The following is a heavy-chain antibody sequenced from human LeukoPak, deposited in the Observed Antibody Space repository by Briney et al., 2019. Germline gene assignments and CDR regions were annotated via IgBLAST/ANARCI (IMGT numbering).Heavy chain of an antibody. CDR1: GYTFTSYG. V-gene: IGHV1-18*01. J-gene: IGHJ4*02. CDR2: ISAYNGNT. CDR3: ARDRREYIAAAGPPDFDY. D-gene: IGHD6-13*01. Sequence: ASVKVSCKASGYTFTSYGVSWVRQAPGQGLEWMGWISAYNGNTNYAQKLQGRVTMTRDTSTSTAYMELRSLRSDDTAVYYCARDRREYIAAAGPPDFDYWGQGTLVTVSS.